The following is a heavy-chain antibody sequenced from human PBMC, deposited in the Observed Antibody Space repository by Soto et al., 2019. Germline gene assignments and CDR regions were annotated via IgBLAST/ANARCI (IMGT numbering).Heavy chain of an antibody. J-gene: IGHJ5*02. CDR3: ARECSGSYFSNGFAP. D-gene: IGHD1-26*01. V-gene: IGHV1-69*13. CDR2: IIPIFGTA. CDR1: GGTFSSYA. Sequence: SVKVSCKASGGTFSSYAISWVRQAPGQGLEWMGGIIPIFGTANYAQKFQGRVTITADESTSTAYMELSSLRSEDTAVYYCARECSGSYFSNGFAPWAQGTLVPVSS.